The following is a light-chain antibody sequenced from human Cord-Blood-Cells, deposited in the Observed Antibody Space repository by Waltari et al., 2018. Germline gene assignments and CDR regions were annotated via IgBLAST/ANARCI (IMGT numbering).Light chain of an antibody. J-gene: IGLJ2*01. CDR1: QFGDKY. V-gene: IGLV3-1*01. CDR3: QAWDSSTVV. Sequence: SYELIQPPSVSVSPGQTASITCSGDQFGDKYACWYPQKPGQSPVLVIYQDSKRPSGSPERFSGSNSGNTAALTISGTQAMDEADYYCQAWDSSTVVFGGGTKLTVL. CDR2: QDS.